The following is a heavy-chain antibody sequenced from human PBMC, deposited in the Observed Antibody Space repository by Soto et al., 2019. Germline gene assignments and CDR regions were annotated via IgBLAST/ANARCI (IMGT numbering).Heavy chain of an antibody. V-gene: IGHV3-11*06. J-gene: IGHJ4*02. CDR2: ISSSSSYT. CDR3: AREGDILTGSDY. D-gene: IGHD3-9*01. CDR1: GFTFSDYY. Sequence: GGSLRLSCAASGFTFSDYYMSWIRQAPGKGLSWVSYISSSSSYTNYADSVKGRFTISRDNAKKSLSLQMNSLRAEDTAVYFCAREGDILTGSDYCGQGSLVTVSS.